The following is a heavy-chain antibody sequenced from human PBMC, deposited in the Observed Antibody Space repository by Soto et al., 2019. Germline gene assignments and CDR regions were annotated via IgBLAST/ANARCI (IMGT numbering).Heavy chain of an antibody. V-gene: IGHV3-30-3*01. D-gene: IGHD1-26*01. CDR2: ISYDGSNK. Sequence: GGSLRLSCAASGFTFSSYAMHWVRQAPGKGLEWVAVISYDGSNKYYADSVKGRFTISRDNSKNTLYLQMNSLRAEDTAVYYCARDATSLLTPLYYYYGMDVWGQGTTVTVSS. CDR3: ARDATSLLTPLYYYYGMDV. CDR1: GFTFSSYA. J-gene: IGHJ6*02.